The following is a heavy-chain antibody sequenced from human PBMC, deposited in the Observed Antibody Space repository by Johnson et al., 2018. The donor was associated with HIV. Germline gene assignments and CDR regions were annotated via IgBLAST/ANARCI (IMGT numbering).Heavy chain of an antibody. CDR1: GFTFSSYA. D-gene: IGHD5-18*01. J-gene: IGHJ3*02. Sequence: QVQLVESGGGVVQPGRSLRLSCAASGFTFSSYAMHWVRQAPGKGLEWVAVISYEGSTKYYADSVKGRFTISRDNSKNTLYLQMNSLRAEETDVYYCANGGYRYGYDAFDIWGQGTMVTVSS. CDR3: ANGGYRYGYDAFDI. CDR2: ISYEGSTK. V-gene: IGHV3-30*04.